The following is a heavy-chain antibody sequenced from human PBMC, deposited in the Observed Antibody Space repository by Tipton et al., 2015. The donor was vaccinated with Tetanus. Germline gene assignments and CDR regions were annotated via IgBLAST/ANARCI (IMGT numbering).Heavy chain of an antibody. D-gene: IGHD3/OR15-3a*01. Sequence: SLRLSCVASGFTFSNYAMSWVRQAPGKGLEWVSYISYSSSEIYYADSVKGRFTISRDNANNSLYLQMNSLRAEDTAVYYCTRDRGWTLDVWGQGTTVTVSS. V-gene: IGHV3-21*05. CDR1: GFTFSNYA. J-gene: IGHJ6*02. CDR2: ISYSSSEI. CDR3: TRDRGWTLDV.